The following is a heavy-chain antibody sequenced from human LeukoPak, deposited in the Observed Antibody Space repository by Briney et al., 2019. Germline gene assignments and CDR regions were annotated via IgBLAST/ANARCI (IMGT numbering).Heavy chain of an antibody. CDR2: INPTGGST. CDR1: GYTFTSYF. V-gene: IGHV1-46*01. D-gene: IGHD2-21*02. CDR3: ARGRVTATDAFDI. Sequence: ASVKVSCKASGYTFTSYFIHWVRQAPGEGLEWMGIINPTGGSTRYAQKFQGRVTMTRDTSTSTVYMELSSLRSEDTAVYYCARGRVTATDAFDIWGQGTTVIVSS. J-gene: IGHJ3*02.